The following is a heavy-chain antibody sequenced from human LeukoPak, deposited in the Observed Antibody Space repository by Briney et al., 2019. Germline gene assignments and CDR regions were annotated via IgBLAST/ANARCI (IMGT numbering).Heavy chain of an antibody. Sequence: KAGGSLRLSCAASGFTFSDYYMSWIRQAPGKGLEWVSYISSSGSTIYYADSVKGRFTISRGNAKNSLYLQMNSLRAEDTAVYYCARDFDSSPFDYWGQGTLVTVSS. D-gene: IGHD3-9*01. CDR2: ISSSGSTI. CDR1: GFTFSDYY. CDR3: ARDFDSSPFDY. J-gene: IGHJ4*02. V-gene: IGHV3-11*01.